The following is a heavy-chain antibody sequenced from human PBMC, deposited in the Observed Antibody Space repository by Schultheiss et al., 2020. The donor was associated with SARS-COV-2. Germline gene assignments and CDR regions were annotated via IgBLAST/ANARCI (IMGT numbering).Heavy chain of an antibody. D-gene: IGHD4-17*01. J-gene: IGHJ6*03. V-gene: IGHV4-31*03. CDR2: IYYSGNT. CDR3: ARGQALRYYYYMDV. CDR1: GGSISSGGYY. Sequence: SETLSLTCTVSGGSISSGGYYWGWIRQPPGKGLEWIGYIYYSGNTYYNPSLKSRVTISIDTSKNQFSLKLSSVTAADTAVYYCARGQALRYYYYMDVWGKGTTVTVSS.